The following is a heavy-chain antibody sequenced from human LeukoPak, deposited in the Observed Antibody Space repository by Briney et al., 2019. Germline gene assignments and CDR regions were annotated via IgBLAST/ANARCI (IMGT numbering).Heavy chain of an antibody. D-gene: IGHD1-26*01. CDR3: ARMTGFGIDRYFDY. V-gene: IGHV3-23*01. J-gene: IGHJ4*02. CDR2: ISGSGGST. CDR1: GFTFNSYW. Sequence: GGSLRLSCAASGFTFNSYWMSWVRQAPGKGLEWVSAISGSGGSTYYADSVKGRFTISRDNSKNTLYLQMNSLRAEDTAVYYCARMTGFGIDRYFDYWGQGTLVTVSS.